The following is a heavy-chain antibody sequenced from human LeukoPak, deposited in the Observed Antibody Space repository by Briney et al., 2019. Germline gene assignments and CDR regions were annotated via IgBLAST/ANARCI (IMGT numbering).Heavy chain of an antibody. Sequence: QPGGSLRLSCAASGFTFSSYAMHWVRQAPGKGLEWVAVIPYDGSNKYYADSVKGRFTISRDNSKNTLYLQMNSLRAEDTAVYYCARDGGYCSSTSCYSYFDYWGQGTLVTVSS. V-gene: IGHV3-30-3*01. D-gene: IGHD2-2*01. CDR2: IPYDGSNK. CDR3: ARDGGYCSSTSCYSYFDY. J-gene: IGHJ4*02. CDR1: GFTFSSYA.